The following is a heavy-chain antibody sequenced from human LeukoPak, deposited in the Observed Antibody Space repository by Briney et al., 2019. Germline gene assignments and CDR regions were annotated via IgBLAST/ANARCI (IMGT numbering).Heavy chain of an antibody. CDR3: AKDQDPTENDSSGWSN. D-gene: IGHD6-19*01. Sequence: PGGSLRLHCAASGFTFSNYAMRWVRQAPGKGLEWASTLSGGGGSTYYAQSVKGRFTISRDNSKNTLYLQMNSLRAEDTAVYYCAKDQDPTENDSSGWSNWGKGTLVSVSS. J-gene: IGHJ4*02. CDR1: GFTFSNYA. V-gene: IGHV3-23*01. CDR2: LSGGGGST.